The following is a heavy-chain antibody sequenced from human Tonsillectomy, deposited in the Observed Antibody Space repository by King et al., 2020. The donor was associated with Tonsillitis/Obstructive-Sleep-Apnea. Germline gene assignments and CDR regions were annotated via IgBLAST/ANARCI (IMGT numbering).Heavy chain of an antibody. Sequence: QLQESGPGLVKPSETLSLTCTVSGGSISSSSYYWGWIRQPPGKGLEWIGSIYYSGSTYYNPSLKSRVTISVDTSKNQFSLKLSSVTAADTAVYYCARHSDYYESSGYYPAWYFDLWGRGTLVTVSS. CDR1: GGSISSSSYY. V-gene: IGHV4-39*01. CDR2: IYYSGST. CDR3: ARHSDYYESSGYYPAWYFDL. D-gene: IGHD3-22*01. J-gene: IGHJ2*01.